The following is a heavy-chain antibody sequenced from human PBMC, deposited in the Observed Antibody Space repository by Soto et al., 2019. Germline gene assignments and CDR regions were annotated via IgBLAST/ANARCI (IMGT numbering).Heavy chain of an antibody. Sequence: SETLSLTCTVSGGSISDYFWSWIRQPPGKGLEWIGYVYYTGNTNSIPSLKSRVTISVDTSKNQFSLKLRSVTAADTAVYYCARGLGNYPWSFNSWGQGTLVTVSS. CDR1: GGSISDYF. D-gene: IGHD3-16*02. J-gene: IGHJ4*02. CDR3: ARGLGNYPWSFNS. CDR2: VYYTGNT. V-gene: IGHV4-59*01.